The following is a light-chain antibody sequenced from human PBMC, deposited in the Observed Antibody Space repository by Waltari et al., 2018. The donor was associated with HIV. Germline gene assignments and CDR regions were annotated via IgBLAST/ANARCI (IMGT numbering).Light chain of an antibody. CDR1: QSSSSG. J-gene: IGKJ4*01. CDR2: KAS. V-gene: IGKV1-5*03. Sequence: DIQMTQSPSTLSASVGDRVIITCRASQSSSSGLAWYQQRPGRAPNLLIYKASSLRSGVPSRFSGSGSGTEFTLTISSLQPDDFATYYCQQYNSYPLTFGGGTKVEIK. CDR3: QQYNSYPLT.